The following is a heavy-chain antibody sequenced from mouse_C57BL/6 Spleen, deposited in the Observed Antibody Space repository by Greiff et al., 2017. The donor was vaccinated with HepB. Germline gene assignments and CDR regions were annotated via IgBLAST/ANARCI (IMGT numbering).Heavy chain of an antibody. CDR2: IDPSDSYT. CDR1: GYTFTSYW. Sequence: QQSCKASGYTFTSYWMQWVKQRPGQGLEWIGEIDPSDSYTNYNQKFKGKATLTVDTSSSTAYMQLSSLTSEDSAVYYCARKLRGYFDVWGTGTTVTVSS. V-gene: IGHV1-50*01. D-gene: IGHD1-1*01. CDR3: ARKLRGYFDV. J-gene: IGHJ1*03.